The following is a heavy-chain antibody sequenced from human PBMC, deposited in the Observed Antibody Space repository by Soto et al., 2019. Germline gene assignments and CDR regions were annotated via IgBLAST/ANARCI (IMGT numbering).Heavy chain of an antibody. CDR2: IKSKTDGGTT. V-gene: IGHV3-15*01. D-gene: IGHD2-15*01. CDR3: TTDRPGYRSGGSCLPVNDY. CDR1: GFTFSNAW. J-gene: IGHJ4*02. Sequence: GGSLILSCAASGFTFSNAWMSWVRQAPGKGLEWVGRIKSKTDGGTTDYAAPVKGRFTISRDDSKNTLYLQMNSLKTEDTAVYYCTTDRPGYRSGGSCLPVNDYWGQGTLVTVSS.